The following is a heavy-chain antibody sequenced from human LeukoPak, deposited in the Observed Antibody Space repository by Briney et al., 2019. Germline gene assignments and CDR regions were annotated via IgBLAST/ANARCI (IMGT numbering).Heavy chain of an antibody. CDR1: GYTFNDYY. D-gene: IGHD2-15*01. CDR2: INPNSGDT. V-gene: IGHV1-2*02. CDR3: ASSGGTLDYYYYMDV. Sequence: ASVKVSCKASGYTFNDYYMHWVRQAPGQGLEWMGWINPNSGDTNYAQNFQDRVTMTRDTSISTAYMELSRLRSDDTAVYYCASSGGTLDYYYYMDVWGKGTTVTVSS. J-gene: IGHJ6*03.